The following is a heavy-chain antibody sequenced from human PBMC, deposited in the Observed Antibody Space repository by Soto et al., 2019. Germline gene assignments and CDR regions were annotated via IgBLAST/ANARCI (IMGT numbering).Heavy chain of an antibody. CDR2: INSSGSTI. CDR1: GFTFSSYE. J-gene: IGHJ1*01. Sequence: EVQLVESGGGLVQPGGSLRLSCAASGFTFSSYEMNWVRQAPGKGLEWVSYINSSGSTIYYADSVKGRFTISRDNAKNSLYLQMNSMRAEDTAVYYCARRRSRGGEEGYFQHWGQGTLVTISS. V-gene: IGHV3-48*03. D-gene: IGHD2-21*01. CDR3: ARRRSRGGEEGYFQH.